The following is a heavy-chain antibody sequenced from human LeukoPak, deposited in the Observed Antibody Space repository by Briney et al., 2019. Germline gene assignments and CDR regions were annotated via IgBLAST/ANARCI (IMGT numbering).Heavy chain of an antibody. J-gene: IGHJ4*02. Sequence: PGRSLRLSCAASGFTFDDYAMHWVRQAPGKGLEWVSGISWNSGSIGYADSVKGRFTISRDNAKNSLYLQMNSLRPEDTAFYYCAKDLFTQIAVVDYWGQGALVTVSS. CDR1: GFTFDDYA. CDR2: ISWNSGSI. D-gene: IGHD6-19*01. V-gene: IGHV3-9*01. CDR3: AKDLFTQIAVVDY.